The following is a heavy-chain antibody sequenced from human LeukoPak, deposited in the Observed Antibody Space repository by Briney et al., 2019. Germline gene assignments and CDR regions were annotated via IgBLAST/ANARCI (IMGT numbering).Heavy chain of an antibody. CDR1: GGSLSNYF. D-gene: IGHD3-10*01. CDR3: ARDLERGVIGGFGP. CDR2: IYSRGDT. J-gene: IGHJ5*02. Sequence: SETLSLTCGVSGGSLSNYFWSWIRQPPGKGLEWIGFIYSRGDTKYNPSLKSRVSVTADTSKNQISLTLRSVTAADTAVYYCARDLERGVIGGFGPWGQGTLVTVSS. V-gene: IGHV4-59*01.